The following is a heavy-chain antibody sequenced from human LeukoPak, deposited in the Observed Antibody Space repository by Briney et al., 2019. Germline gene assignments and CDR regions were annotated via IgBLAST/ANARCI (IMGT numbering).Heavy chain of an antibody. CDR1: GFTFSRYN. D-gene: IGHD2-21*02. Sequence: GGSLRLSCATSGFTFSRYNMNWVRQAPGKGLEWVSSITSSSIYKYYADSMKGRFTISRDNAKNSLYLQMNSLRAEDTALYHCARADCGGDCYSNEFDYWGQGTLVTVSS. CDR3: ARADCGGDCYSNEFDY. V-gene: IGHV3-21*04. J-gene: IGHJ4*02. CDR2: ITSSSIYK.